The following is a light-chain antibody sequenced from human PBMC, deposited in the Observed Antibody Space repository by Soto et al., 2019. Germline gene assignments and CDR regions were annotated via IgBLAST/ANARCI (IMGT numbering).Light chain of an antibody. CDR1: QGISTY. CDR3: QQSYSTTWT. V-gene: IGKV1-39*01. CDR2: AAS. J-gene: IGKJ1*01. Sequence: DIQMTQSPSSLSASVGDRVTITCRASQGISTYLNWYQQKPGKAPKLLIYAASSLQSGVPSRFSGSGSETDFTVTISSLQPEDFATYSCQQSYSTTWTFGQGTKVDIK.